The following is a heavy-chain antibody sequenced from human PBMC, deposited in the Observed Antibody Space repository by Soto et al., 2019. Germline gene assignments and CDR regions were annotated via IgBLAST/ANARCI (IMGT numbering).Heavy chain of an antibody. CDR3: ARWGNWKVADY. D-gene: IGHD3-16*01. CDR2: IWYDGSNK. V-gene: IGHV3-33*01. Sequence: GGSLRLSCAASGFTFSSHGMHWVRQAPGKGLEWVAVIWYDGSNKYYTDSVRGRFTISRDNSKNMLYLQMDSLRAEDTAIYYCARWGNWKVADYWGQGNLVTVSS. J-gene: IGHJ4*02. CDR1: GFTFSSHG.